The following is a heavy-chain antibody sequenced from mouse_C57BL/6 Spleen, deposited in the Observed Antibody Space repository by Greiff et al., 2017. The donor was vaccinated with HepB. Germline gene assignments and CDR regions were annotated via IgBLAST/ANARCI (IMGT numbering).Heavy chain of an antibody. V-gene: IGHV1-55*01. Sequence: QVQLQQPGAELVKPGASVKMSCKASGYTFTSYWITWVKQRPGQGLEWIGDIYPGSGSTNYNEKFKSKATLTVDTSSSTAYMQLSSLTSEDSAVSYCARCGCDYDWGWFAYWGQGTLVTVSA. D-gene: IGHD2-4*01. CDR2: IYPGSGST. CDR1: GYTFTSYW. J-gene: IGHJ3*01. CDR3: ARCGCDYDWGWFAY.